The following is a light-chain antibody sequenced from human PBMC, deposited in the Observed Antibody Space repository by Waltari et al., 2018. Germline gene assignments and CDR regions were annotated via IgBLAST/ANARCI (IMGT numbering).Light chain of an antibody. CDR1: QSITTS. CDR2: AAS. CDR3: QHSYSTPYT. J-gene: IGKJ2*01. V-gene: IGKV1-39*01. Sequence: DIQMTQSPSSLSASIGDRVIITCRASQSITTSLSWFQQKPGKAPKLLIYAASSLQSGVSSRFSGSGSGTDFTLTISSLQPEDFATYYCQHSYSTPYTFGQGTKLEIK.